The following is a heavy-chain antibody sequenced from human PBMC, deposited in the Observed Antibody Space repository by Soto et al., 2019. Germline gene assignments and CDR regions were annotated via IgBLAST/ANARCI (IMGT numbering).Heavy chain of an antibody. CDR2: IWYDGSNK. J-gene: IGHJ6*02. CDR1: GFTFSGYG. Sequence: GGSLSLSCAASGFTFSGYGMHWVRQAPGKGLEWVAVIWYDGSNKYYADSVKGRFTISRDNSKNTLYLQMNSLRAEDTAVYYCARDLTAAINPAYGMDVWGQGTTVTVSS. CDR3: ARDLTAAINPAYGMDV. V-gene: IGHV3-33*01. D-gene: IGHD2-2*02.